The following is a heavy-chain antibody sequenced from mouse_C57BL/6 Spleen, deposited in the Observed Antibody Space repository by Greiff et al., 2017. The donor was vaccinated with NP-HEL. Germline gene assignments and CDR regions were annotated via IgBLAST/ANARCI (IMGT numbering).Heavy chain of an antibody. J-gene: IGHJ4*01. CDR2: INPSNGGT. V-gene: IGHV1-53*01. D-gene: IGHD1-1*01. Sequence: QVQLQQPGTELVKPGASVKLSCKASGYTFTSYWMHWVKQRPGQGLEWIGNINPSNGGTNYNEKFKSKATLTVDKSSSTAYMQLSSLTSEDSAVYYCARGGYGSRFGYYAMDYWGQGTSVTVSS. CDR3: ARGGYGSRFGYYAMDY. CDR1: GYTFTSYW.